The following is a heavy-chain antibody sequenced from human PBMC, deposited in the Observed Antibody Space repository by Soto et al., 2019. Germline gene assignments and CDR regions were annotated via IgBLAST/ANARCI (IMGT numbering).Heavy chain of an antibody. J-gene: IGHJ4*02. CDR3: ARVRYSGSYLIDY. CDR2: IYYSGST. D-gene: IGHD1-26*01. V-gene: IGHV4-59*01. Sequence: SETLSLTCTVSGGSISSYYWSWIRQPPGKGLEWIGYIYYSGSTNYNPSLKSRVTISVDTSKNQFSLKLSSVTAADTAVYYCARVRYSGSYLIDYWGQGTLVTVSS. CDR1: GGSISSYY.